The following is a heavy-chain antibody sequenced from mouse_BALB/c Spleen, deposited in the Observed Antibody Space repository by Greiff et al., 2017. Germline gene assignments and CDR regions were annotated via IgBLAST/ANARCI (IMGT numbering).Heavy chain of an antibody. V-gene: IGHV1-63*02. D-gene: IGHD3-2*01. Sequence: VQLQQSGAELVRPGTSVKISCKASGYTFTNYWLGWVKQRPGHGLEWIGDIYPGGGYTNYKEKFKGKATLTADTSTSTYYMQLSSLTSEGSAVYFCARGDSSGPFAYWGQGTLVTVSA. CDR2: IYPGGGYT. J-gene: IGHJ3*01. CDR3: ARGDSSGPFAY. CDR1: GYTFTNYW.